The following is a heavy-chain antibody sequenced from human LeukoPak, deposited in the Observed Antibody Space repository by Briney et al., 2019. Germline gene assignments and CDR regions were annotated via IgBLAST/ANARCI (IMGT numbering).Heavy chain of an antibody. J-gene: IGHJ5*02. V-gene: IGHV1-18*01. CDR1: GYTFTSYD. Sequence: GASVKVSCKASGYTFTSYDINWVRQATGQGLEWMGWMNPNSGNTNYAQKLQGRVTMTTDTSTSTAYMELRSLRSDDTAVYYCARDGGDYVWGSYRYFDPWGQGTLVTVSS. D-gene: IGHD3-16*02. CDR2: MNPNSGNT. CDR3: ARDGGDYVWGSYRYFDP.